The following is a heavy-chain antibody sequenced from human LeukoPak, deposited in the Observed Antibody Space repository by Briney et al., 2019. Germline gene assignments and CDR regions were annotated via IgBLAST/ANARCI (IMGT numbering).Heavy chain of an antibody. CDR3: ARGRLAARHYFDY. CDR2: IDHSIST. J-gene: IGHJ4*02. D-gene: IGHD6-6*01. CDR1: GVSPSAVV. Sequence: SETLSLTRAVYGVSPSAVVWSWIGQPPGQGLEWSGGIDHSISTNYNPSLKRRVTISVDTSKNQLSLKLSSVTAADTAVYYCARGRLAARHYFDYWGQGTLVTVSS. V-gene: IGHV4-34*01.